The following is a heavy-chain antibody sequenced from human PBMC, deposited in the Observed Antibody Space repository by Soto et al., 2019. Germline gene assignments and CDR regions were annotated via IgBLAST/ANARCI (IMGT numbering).Heavy chain of an antibody. CDR3: TSIVGAIHF. V-gene: IGHV3-73*01. CDR1: GFTFSGSA. J-gene: IGHJ3*01. D-gene: IGHD1-26*01. CDR2: IRSKANSYAT. Sequence: GSLRLSCAASGFTFSGSAMHWVRQASGKGLEWVGRIRSKANSYATAYAASVKGRFTISRDDSKNTAYLQMNSLKTEDTAVYYCTSIVGAIHFWGQGTMVTVSS.